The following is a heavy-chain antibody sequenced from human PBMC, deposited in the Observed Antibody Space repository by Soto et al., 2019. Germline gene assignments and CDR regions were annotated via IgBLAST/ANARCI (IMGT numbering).Heavy chain of an antibody. CDR3: ARVIRSSTRYYYGMDV. J-gene: IGHJ6*02. D-gene: IGHD2-2*01. V-gene: IGHV1-69*06. CDR2: IIPSFGTA. CDR1: GGTFSSYS. Sequence: QVQLVQSGAEVKKPGSSVKVSCKASGGTFSSYSISWVRQAPGQGLEWMGGIIPSFGTANYAQKFQGRVTITADKSTNTAYMELSSLRSEDTAVYYCARVIRSSTRYYYGMDVWGQGTTVTVSS.